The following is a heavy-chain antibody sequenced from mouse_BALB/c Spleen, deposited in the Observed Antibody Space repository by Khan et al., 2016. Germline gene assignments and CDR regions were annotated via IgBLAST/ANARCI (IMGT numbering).Heavy chain of an antibody. CDR2: IRSKSNNYAT. J-gene: IGHJ1*01. CDR1: GFTFNTYA. V-gene: IGHV10-1*02. Sequence: EVQLVESGGGLVQPKGSLKLSCAASGFTFNTYAMNWVRQAPGKGLEWVARIRSKSNNYATYYADSVKDRFTISRDDSQSMLYLQMNNLKTEDTAMYYCVRHYYGSNWYFDVWAQGPRSPSPQ. D-gene: IGHD1-1*01. CDR3: VRHYYGSNWYFDV.